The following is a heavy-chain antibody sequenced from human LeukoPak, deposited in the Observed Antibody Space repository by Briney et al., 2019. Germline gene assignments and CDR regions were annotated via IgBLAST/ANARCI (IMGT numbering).Heavy chain of an antibody. Sequence: GGSLRLSCAASGFTVSSNYMSWVRQAPGKGLEWVSVIYSGGSTYYADSVKGRFTISRDNSKSTLYLQMNSLRAEDTAVYYCARSSGYYGIGAFDIWGQGTMVTVSS. CDR1: GFTVSSNY. J-gene: IGHJ3*02. CDR3: ARSSGYYGIGAFDI. V-gene: IGHV3-66*01. CDR2: IYSGGST. D-gene: IGHD3-22*01.